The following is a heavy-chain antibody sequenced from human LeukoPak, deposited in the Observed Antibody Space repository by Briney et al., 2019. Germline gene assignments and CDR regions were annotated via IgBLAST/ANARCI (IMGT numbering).Heavy chain of an antibody. D-gene: IGHD6-13*01. Sequence: PGGSLRLSCAASGFTFSSYAMSWVRQAPGKGLEWVSAISGSGGSTYYADSVKGRFTISRDNSKNTLYLQMNSLRAEDTAVYYCAKGGYSSSWELYFDYWGQGTLVTVSS. CDR1: GFTFSSYA. J-gene: IGHJ4*02. CDR2: ISGSGGST. CDR3: AKGGYSSSWELYFDY. V-gene: IGHV3-23*01.